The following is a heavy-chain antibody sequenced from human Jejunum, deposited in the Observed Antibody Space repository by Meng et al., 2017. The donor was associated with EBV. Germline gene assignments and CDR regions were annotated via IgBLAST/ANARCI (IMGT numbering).Heavy chain of an antibody. CDR3: VRDVLGYSAY. D-gene: IGHD2-15*01. V-gene: IGHV3-30*04. Sequence: QVQLVESGGGVVQPGRSLRLSCAASGFTFSRKSMHWVRQAPGKGLEWVAVISYDGSYEHHADSVKGRFTISRDNSKNTLYLQLNSLRAEDTAVYYCVRDVLGYSAYWEQGTLVTVSS. J-gene: IGHJ4*02. CDR2: ISYDGSYE. CDR1: GFTFSRKS.